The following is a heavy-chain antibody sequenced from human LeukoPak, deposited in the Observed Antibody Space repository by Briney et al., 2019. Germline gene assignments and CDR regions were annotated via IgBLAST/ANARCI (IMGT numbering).Heavy chain of an antibody. J-gene: IGHJ4*02. D-gene: IGHD2-2*01. CDR2: IKRDGSVK. Sequence: GESLRLSCVGSGFTFGTYWMTWVRQAPGKGLEWVANIKRDGSVKHYVDSVKGRFTISGDNAKNSLYLQMSSLRAEDTALYYCAREGGIVVVPAHFDYWGQGTLVTVSS. CDR1: GFTFGTYW. V-gene: IGHV3-7*03. CDR3: AREGGIVVVPAHFDY.